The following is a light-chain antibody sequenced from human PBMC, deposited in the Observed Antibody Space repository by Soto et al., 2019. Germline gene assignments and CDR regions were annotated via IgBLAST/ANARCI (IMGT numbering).Light chain of an antibody. CDR1: SSDVGGYNY. J-gene: IGLJ1*01. CDR3: CSYAGSYTLV. V-gene: IGLV2-11*01. CDR2: DVS. Sequence: QSVLTQPRSVSGSPGQSVTISCTGTSSDVGGYNYVSWYQQHPGKAPKLMIYDVSKRPSGAPDRFSGSKSGNTASLTISGLQAEDEADYYCCSYAGSYTLVFGTGTKATVL.